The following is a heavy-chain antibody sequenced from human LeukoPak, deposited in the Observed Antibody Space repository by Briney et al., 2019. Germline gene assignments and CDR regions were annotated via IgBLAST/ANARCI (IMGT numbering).Heavy chain of an antibody. Sequence: PSETLSLTCAVYGGSFSSYYWSWIRQPPGKGLEWIGYIYYSGSTNYNPSLKSRVTISVDTSKNQFSLKLSSVTAADTAVYYCARSLRAAASLYYYYMDVWGKGTTVTVSS. CDR3: ARSLRAAASLYYYYMDV. J-gene: IGHJ6*03. CDR1: GGSFSSYY. D-gene: IGHD3-16*02. V-gene: IGHV4-59*01. CDR2: IYYSGST.